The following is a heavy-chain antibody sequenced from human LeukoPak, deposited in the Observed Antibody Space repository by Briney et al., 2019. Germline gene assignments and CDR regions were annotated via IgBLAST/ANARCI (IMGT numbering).Heavy chain of an antibody. CDR2: ISSSSSTI. CDR1: GFTFSSYS. Sequence: PGGSLRLSCAASGFTFSSYSVNWVRQAPGKGLEWVSYISSSSSTIYYADSVKGRFTISRDNAKNSLYLQMNSLRAEDTAVYYCARDRPDYYDSSGSFDYWGQGTLVTVSS. CDR3: ARDRPDYYDSSGSFDY. V-gene: IGHV3-48*01. D-gene: IGHD3-22*01. J-gene: IGHJ4*02.